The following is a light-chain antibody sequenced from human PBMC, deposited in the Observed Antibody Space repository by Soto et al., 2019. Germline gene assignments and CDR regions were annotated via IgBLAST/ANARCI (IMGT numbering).Light chain of an antibody. V-gene: IGLV1-44*01. J-gene: IGLJ3*02. CDR3: AAWDDSLNGWV. Sequence: QSVLTQAPSASGTPGQRVTISCSGSSSNIGSNTVSWYQQVPGTAPKLLIYSSDQRPSGVPDRFSGSKSGTSASLAIGGLQSEDEADYYCAAWDDSLNGWVFGGGTKVTAL. CDR2: SSD. CDR1: SSNIGSNT.